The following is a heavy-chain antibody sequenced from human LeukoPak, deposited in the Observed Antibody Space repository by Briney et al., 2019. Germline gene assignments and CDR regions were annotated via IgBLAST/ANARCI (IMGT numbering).Heavy chain of an antibody. Sequence: SVKVSCKASGGTFSSYAISWVRQAPGQGLEWMGGIIPIFGTANYAQKFQGRVTITADESTSTAYMELSSLRSEDTAVYYCARVGSYDYVWGSLDYWGQGTLVTVSS. D-gene: IGHD3-16*01. CDR2: IIPIFGTA. V-gene: IGHV1-69*13. J-gene: IGHJ4*02. CDR1: GGTFSSYA. CDR3: ARVGSYDYVWGSLDY.